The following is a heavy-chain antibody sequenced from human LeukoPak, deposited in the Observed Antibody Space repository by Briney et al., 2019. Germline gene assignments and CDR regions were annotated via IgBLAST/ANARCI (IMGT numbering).Heavy chain of an antibody. CDR3: ARDPYSSSPWSGY. D-gene: IGHD6-6*01. Sequence: SETLSLTCAVYGGSLRGFYWSWIRPPPGEGVEWSGEIIHSGSTNHNPSLKSRATISVDTSKNQFSLKLSAVTAAETAVYYCARDPYSSSPWSGYWGQGTLVTVSS. V-gene: IGHV4-34*04. J-gene: IGHJ4*02. CDR1: GGSLRGFY. CDR2: IIHSGST.